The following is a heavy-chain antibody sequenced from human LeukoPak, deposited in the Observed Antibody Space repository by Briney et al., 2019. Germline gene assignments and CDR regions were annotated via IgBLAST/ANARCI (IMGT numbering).Heavy chain of an antibody. Sequence: RWASVTVSCKASGYIFSAYYLHWVRQAPGQGLEWMGWVNPNSGGTNYAQNYQGRVTMTRDTSISTAYMELSRLRPDDTAVYYCARGHQGYYHYMDVWGKGTTVTVSS. D-gene: IGHD2-2*01. CDR2: VNPNSGGT. V-gene: IGHV1-2*02. CDR3: ARGHQGYYHYMDV. CDR1: GYIFSAYY. J-gene: IGHJ6*03.